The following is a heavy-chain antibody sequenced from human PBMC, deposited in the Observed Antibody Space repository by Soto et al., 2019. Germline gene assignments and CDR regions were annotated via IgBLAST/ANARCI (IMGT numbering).Heavy chain of an antibody. CDR2: ISSSSSYI. CDR3: ARGVWYDFWSGYYTWVKDYYYYGMDV. CDR1: GFTFSSYS. D-gene: IGHD3-3*01. V-gene: IGHV3-21*01. Sequence: EVQLVESGGGLVKPGGSLRLSCAASGFTFSSYSMNWVRQAPGKGLEWVSSISSSSSYIYYADSVKGRFTISRDNAKNSRYLQMNSLRAEDTAVYYCARGVWYDFWSGYYTWVKDYYYYGMDVWGQGTTVTVSS. J-gene: IGHJ6*02.